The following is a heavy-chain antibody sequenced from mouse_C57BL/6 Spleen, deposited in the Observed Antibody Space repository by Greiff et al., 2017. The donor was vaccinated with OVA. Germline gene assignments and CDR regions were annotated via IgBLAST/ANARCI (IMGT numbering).Heavy chain of an antibody. Sequence: VQLQQSGAELVKPGASVKISCKASGYAFSSSWMNWVKQRPGKGLEWIGRIYPGDGDTNYNGKFKGKATLTADKSSSTAYMQLSSLTSEDSAVYFCSLTAQATSWFAYWGQGTLVTVSA. D-gene: IGHD3-2*02. CDR3: SLTAQATSWFAY. V-gene: IGHV1-82*01. J-gene: IGHJ3*01. CDR2: IYPGDGDT. CDR1: GYAFSSSW.